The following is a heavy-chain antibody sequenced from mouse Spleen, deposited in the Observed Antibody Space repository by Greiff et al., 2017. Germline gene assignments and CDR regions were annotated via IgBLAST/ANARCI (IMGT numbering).Heavy chain of an antibody. Sequence: VQLQQPGTELVKPGASVKLSCRASGYTFTSYWMHWVKQRPGQGLEWIGNINPDNGGTHYSEKFKSKATLTVDKSSSTVYMELSSLTSEDSAVYYCARMWGYFDYWGQGTTLTVSS. V-gene: IGHV1-53*01. CDR3: ARMWGYFDY. CDR2: INPDNGGT. CDR1: GYTFTSYW. J-gene: IGHJ2*01.